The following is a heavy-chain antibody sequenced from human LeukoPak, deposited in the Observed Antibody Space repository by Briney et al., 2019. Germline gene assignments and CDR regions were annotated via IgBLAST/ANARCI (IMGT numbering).Heavy chain of an antibody. J-gene: IGHJ4*02. V-gene: IGHV4-39*01. Sequence: SETLSLTCTVSGGSISSSSYYWGWIRQPPGEGLEWIGSIYYSGSTYYNPSLKSRVTISVDTSKNQFSLKLSSVTAADTAVYYCARGWELIYYFDYWGQGTLVTVSS. CDR2: IYYSGST. CDR3: ARGWELIYYFDY. D-gene: IGHD1-26*01. CDR1: GGSISSSSYY.